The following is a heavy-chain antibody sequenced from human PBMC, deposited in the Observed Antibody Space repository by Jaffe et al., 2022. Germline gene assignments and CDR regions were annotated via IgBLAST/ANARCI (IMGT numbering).Heavy chain of an antibody. CDR3: ARAVVFFDTGGYLY. CDR2: IYRSGNT. Sequence: QVQLQESGPGPVKPSETLSLTCAVSGYSISSDYYWAWIRQPPGKGLEWIGSIYRSGNTYYNPSLKSRVTLSLDTSKNQFSLKLTSVTAADTAVYYCARAVVFFDTGGYLYWGQGTLVTVSS. CDR1: GYSISSDYY. D-gene: IGHD3-22*01. J-gene: IGHJ4*02. V-gene: IGHV4-38-2*01.